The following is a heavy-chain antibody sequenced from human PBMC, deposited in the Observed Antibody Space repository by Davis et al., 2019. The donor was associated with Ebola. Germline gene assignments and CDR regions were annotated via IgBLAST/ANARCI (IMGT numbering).Heavy chain of an antibody. CDR1: GGSISSSNW. J-gene: IGHJ6*02. CDR3: ARAYSNYAPYYYGMDV. V-gene: IGHV4-4*02. Sequence: SETLSLTCAVSGGSISSSNWWSWVRQPPGKGLEWIGEIYHSGSTNYNPSLKSRVTISVDTSKNQFSLKLSSVTAADTAVYYCARAYSNYAPYYYGMDVWGQGTTVTVSS. D-gene: IGHD4-11*01. CDR2: IYHSGST.